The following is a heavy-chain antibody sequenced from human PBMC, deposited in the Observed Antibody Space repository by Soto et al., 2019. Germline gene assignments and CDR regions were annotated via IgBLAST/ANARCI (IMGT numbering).Heavy chain of an antibody. CDR2: ISGIRDYI. D-gene: IGHD3-22*01. V-gene: IGHV3-21*06. Sequence: RLSCAASGVTFSYYALHWVRRAPGKGLEWVSSISGIRDYIRYADSVKGRFTISRDNAKTSLYLQMNSLTAEDTAVYYCAREGVHNYNEYYFDYWGQGTLVTVSS. CDR3: AREGVHNYNEYYFDY. CDR1: GVTFSYYA. J-gene: IGHJ4*02.